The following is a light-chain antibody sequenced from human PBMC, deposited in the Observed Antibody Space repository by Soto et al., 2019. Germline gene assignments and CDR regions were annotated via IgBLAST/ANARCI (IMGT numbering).Light chain of an antibody. CDR3: MSYVGGNSVA. V-gene: IGLV2-8*01. CDR1: DNDVGRYDY. Sequence: QSALTQPPSASGSPGMSVTLSCSGTDNDVGRYDYVSWYQQHPGKAPKLLIYEVSKRPSGVPDRFSASKSGNTASVTVSGLQGEDEADYYCMSYVGGNSVAFGGGTKLTVL. CDR2: EVS. J-gene: IGLJ2*01.